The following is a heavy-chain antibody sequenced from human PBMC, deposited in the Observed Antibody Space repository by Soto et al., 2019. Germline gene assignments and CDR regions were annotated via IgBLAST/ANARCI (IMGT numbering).Heavy chain of an antibody. CDR2: ISDDGSSK. Sequence: QVQLVESGGGVVQPGRSLRLSCAASGFIFSRYAMHWVRQAPGKGLEWVALISDDGSSKYYADSVKGRCTISRDNSTNTLYLQMNRLSAEDTAVYYCTRADLTVTLSVFDPWGQGTLVTVSS. J-gene: IGHJ5*02. CDR3: TRADLTVTLSVFDP. V-gene: IGHV3-30-3*01. D-gene: IGHD4-17*01. CDR1: GFIFSRYA.